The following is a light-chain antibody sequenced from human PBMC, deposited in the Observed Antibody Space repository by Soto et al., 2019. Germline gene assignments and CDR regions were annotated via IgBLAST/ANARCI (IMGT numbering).Light chain of an antibody. CDR2: GAS. CDR1: QSVGSN. Sequence: EIVMTQSPATLSVSPGERATLSCRASQSVGSNLAWYQQKAGQAPMLLIYGASTSATGIPARFSGSGSGTEFTLTISSLQSEDFARYDWQQYNNLPPVTFGQGTRLDIK. J-gene: IGKJ5*01. V-gene: IGKV3-15*01. CDR3: QQYNNLPPVT.